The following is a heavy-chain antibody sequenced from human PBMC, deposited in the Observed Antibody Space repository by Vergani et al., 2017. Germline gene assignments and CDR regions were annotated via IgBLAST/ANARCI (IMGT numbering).Heavy chain of an antibody. CDR2: IYPADSDT. D-gene: IGHD1-1*01. CDR1: EYSFANYW. J-gene: IGHJ4*02. CDR3: ARHTTYTDS. V-gene: IGHV5-51*01. Sequence: EVELVQSGPEMRKPGESLKISCKVSEYSFANYWIGWVRQMPGKGLEWMGIIYPADSDTRYSPSFQGQVTISADKSISTAFLQWDSLKASDTALYYCARHTTYTDSWGQGTLVTVSS.